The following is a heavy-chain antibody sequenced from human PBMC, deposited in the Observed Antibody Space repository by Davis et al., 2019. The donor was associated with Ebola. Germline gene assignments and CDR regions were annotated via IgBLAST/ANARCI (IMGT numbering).Heavy chain of an antibody. Sequence: AASVKVSCKASGYTFTNYYMHWVRQAPGQGLEWMGWISDYDGKTNYAQKFQGRVTMTTDRSTSTAHMELSSLRSDDTAVYYCASQPLGGSYFDYWGQGTLVTVSS. CDR3: ASQPLGGSYFDY. V-gene: IGHV1-18*04. J-gene: IGHJ4*02. D-gene: IGHD1-26*01. CDR2: ISDYDGKT. CDR1: GYTFTNYY.